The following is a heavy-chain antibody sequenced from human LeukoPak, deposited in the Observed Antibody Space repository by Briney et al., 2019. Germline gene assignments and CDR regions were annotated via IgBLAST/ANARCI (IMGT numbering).Heavy chain of an antibody. CDR2: IIPIFGTA. J-gene: IGHJ3*02. CDR3: AREVGIGAFDI. V-gene: IGHV1-69*13. D-gene: IGHD1-26*01. Sequence: ASVKVSCKASGGTFSSYDISWVRQAPGQGLEWMGGIIPIFGTANYAQKFQGRVTITADESTSTAYMELSSLRSEDTAVYYCAREVGIGAFDIWGQGTMVTVSS. CDR1: GGTFSSYD.